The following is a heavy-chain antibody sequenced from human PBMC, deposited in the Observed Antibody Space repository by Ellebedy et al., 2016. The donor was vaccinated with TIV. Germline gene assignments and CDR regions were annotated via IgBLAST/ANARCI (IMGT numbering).Heavy chain of an antibody. V-gene: IGHV4-4*07. CDR1: GGSLSGFY. J-gene: IGHJ4*02. Sequence: SETLSLXXTVSGGSLSGFYWSWVRHSAGKGLEWIGRIYSSESTNYNPSLKSRVTMSVDTSKNQFSLRLSSVTAADSAMYYCARGKNGYNWDWGQGTLVTVSS. CDR3: ARGKNGYNWD. D-gene: IGHD5-24*01. CDR2: IYSSEST.